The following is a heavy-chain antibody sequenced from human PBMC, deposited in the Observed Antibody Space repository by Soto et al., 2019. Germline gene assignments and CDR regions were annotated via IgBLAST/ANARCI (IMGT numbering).Heavy chain of an antibody. CDR3: ARDFLVVACKGRYDYDGMGV. Sequence: EVQLVESGEGLVQPGGSLRLSCAASGFTFSRYWMSWVRQAPGQGREWVANIKQAGSEKYNVDSERGRITISRDNAKNSRYLEMDSRRAEDTAVYYRARDFLVVACKGRYDYDGMGVWGQGTTVTVSS. D-gene: IGHD2-21*01. V-gene: IGHV3-7*03. CDR2: IKQAGSEK. J-gene: IGHJ6*02. CDR1: GFTFSRYW.